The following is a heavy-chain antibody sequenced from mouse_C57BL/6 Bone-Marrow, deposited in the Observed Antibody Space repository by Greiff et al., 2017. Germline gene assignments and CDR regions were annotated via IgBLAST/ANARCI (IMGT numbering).Heavy chain of an antibody. V-gene: IGHV1-81*01. CDR2: IYPRSGNT. CDR1: GYTFTSYG. D-gene: IGHD2-2*01. J-gene: IGHJ4*01. CDR3: ARAYGYDYAMDY. Sequence: QVQLKQSGAELARPGASVKLSCKASGYTFTSYGISWVKQRTGQGLEWIGEIYPRSGNTYYNEKFKGKATLTADKSSSTAYMELRSLTSEDSAVYFCARAYGYDYAMDYWGQGTSVTVAS.